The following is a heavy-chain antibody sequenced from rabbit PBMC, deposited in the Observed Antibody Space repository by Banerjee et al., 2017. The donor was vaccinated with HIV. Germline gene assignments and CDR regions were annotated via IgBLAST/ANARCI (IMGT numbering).Heavy chain of an antibody. J-gene: IGHJ4*01. D-gene: IGHD7-1*01. Sequence: QEQLEESGGDLVKPEGSLTLTCTASGFSFSSGYWICWVRQAPGKGLEWIACIYGGSSPNTHYATWAKGRFTISKTSSTTVTLQMTSLTAADTATYFCVRGWSTNLSPYFNLWGQGTLVTVS. V-gene: IGHV1S45*01. CDR1: GFSFSSGYW. CDR2: IYGGSSPNT. CDR3: VRGWSTNLSPYFNL.